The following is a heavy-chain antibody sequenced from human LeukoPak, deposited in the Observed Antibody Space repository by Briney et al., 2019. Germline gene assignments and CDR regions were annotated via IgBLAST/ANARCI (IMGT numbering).Heavy chain of an antibody. D-gene: IGHD3-9*01. J-gene: IGHJ5*02. Sequence: PSETLSLTCTVPGGSISSYYWSWIRQPPGKGLEWIGYTYYRGSTNYNPSLKSRVTISVDTSKNQFSLKLSSVTAADTAVYSCARTYYDILTGYYWGEWFDPWGQGTLVTVSS. CDR3: ARTYYDILTGYYWGEWFDP. CDR1: GGSISSYY. V-gene: IGHV4-59*01. CDR2: TYYRGST.